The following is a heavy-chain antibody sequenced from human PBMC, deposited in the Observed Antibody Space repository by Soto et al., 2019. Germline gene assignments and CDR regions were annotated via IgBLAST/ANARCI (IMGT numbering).Heavy chain of an antibody. CDR2: ISGSGGST. V-gene: IGHV3-23*01. CDR3: AKDYAAAGTLGTY. CDR1: GFTFRSYA. Sequence: GGSLILSCAASGFTFRSYAMSWVRQAPGKGLEWVSAISGSGGSTYYADSVKGRFTISRDNSKNTLYLQMNSLRAEDTAVYYCAKDYAAAGTLGTYWGQGTLVTAPQ. J-gene: IGHJ4*02. D-gene: IGHD6-13*01.